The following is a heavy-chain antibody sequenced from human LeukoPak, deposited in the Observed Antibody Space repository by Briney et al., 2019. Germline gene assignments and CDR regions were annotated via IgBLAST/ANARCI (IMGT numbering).Heavy chain of an antibody. CDR1: GFTFSSYG. CDR3: ARGGYSSGSMDV. J-gene: IGHJ6*03. D-gene: IGHD6-19*01. CDR2: ISYDGSNK. V-gene: IGHV3-30*03. Sequence: GGSLRLSCAASGFTFSSYGMHWVRQAPGKGLEWVAVISYDGSNKYYADSVKGRFTISRDNAKNSLYLQMNSLRAEDTALYHCARGGYSSGSMDVWGKGTTVTISS.